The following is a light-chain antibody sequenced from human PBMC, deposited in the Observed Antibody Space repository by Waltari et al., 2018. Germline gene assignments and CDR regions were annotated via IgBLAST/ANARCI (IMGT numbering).Light chain of an antibody. Sequence: QSVLTQPPSVSGAPGQSVTISCSGTNSNIGACHIHWYQKSPRAAPKLLIYGSPNRPAGVPDRFSGSKSDTSASLVITGLQVEDEGDFYCQSYDNILHGCVFGTGTKVIV. CDR3: QSYDNILHGCV. J-gene: IGLJ1*01. CDR1: NSNIGACH. V-gene: IGLV1-40*02. CDR2: GSP.